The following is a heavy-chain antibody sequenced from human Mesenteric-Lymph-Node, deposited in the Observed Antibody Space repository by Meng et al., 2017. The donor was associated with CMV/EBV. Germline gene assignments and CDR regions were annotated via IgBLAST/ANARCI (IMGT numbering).Heavy chain of an antibody. CDR1: GDAFTDYN. Sequence: KASGDAFTDYNLHWVRQAPGQGLEWVGRINPNSGGADYAQKFQGRVTMIRDTSISTAYMDLSNLRSDDTALYYCARADYGSGTYTDYWGQGTLVTVSS. J-gene: IGHJ4*02. CDR2: INPNSGGA. D-gene: IGHD3-10*01. V-gene: IGHV1-2*06. CDR3: ARADYGSGTYTDY.